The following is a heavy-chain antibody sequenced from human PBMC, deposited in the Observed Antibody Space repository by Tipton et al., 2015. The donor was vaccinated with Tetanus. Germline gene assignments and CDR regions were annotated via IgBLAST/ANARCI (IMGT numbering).Heavy chain of an antibody. CDR1: GGTFSSYV. CDR3: ARDREAFDY. J-gene: IGHJ3*01. D-gene: IGHD1-26*01. V-gene: IGHV1-46*04. Sequence: QSGAEVMKPGSSVKVSCKSSGGTFSSYVISWIRQAPGQGLEWMGMIYPSDGSTSYAEKLQGRVTMTRDTPTSTVYMEMSSLRSEDAAVCYCARDREAFDYWGQGTKVTVSS. CDR2: IYPSDGST.